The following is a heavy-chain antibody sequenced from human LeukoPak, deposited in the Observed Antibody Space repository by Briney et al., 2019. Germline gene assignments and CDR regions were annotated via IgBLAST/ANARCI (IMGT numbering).Heavy chain of an antibody. CDR2: INHSGST. Sequence: SETLSLTCAVYGGSSSGYYWSWIRQPPGKGLEWIGEINHSGSTNYNPSLKSRVTISVDTSKNQFSLKLSSVTAADTAVYYCARGVHYYDSSGYLGYWGQGTLVTVSS. D-gene: IGHD3-22*01. CDR1: GGSSSGYY. CDR3: ARGVHYYDSSGYLGY. V-gene: IGHV4-34*01. J-gene: IGHJ4*02.